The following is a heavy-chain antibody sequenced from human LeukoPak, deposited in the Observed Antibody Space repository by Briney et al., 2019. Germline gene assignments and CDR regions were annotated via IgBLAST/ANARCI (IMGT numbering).Heavy chain of an antibody. V-gene: IGHV1-69*10. CDR2: IIPVFGIV. CDR1: GVTFISYP. Sequence: SVKVSSKTSGVTFISYPISWVRQAPGQGRVWMGRIIPVFGIVNYAQKFQGRVTITADKATSTAYMELSSLRSEDTAVYYCARVTVAGPGTFDIWGQGTMVTVSS. J-gene: IGHJ3*02. CDR3: ARVTVAGPGTFDI. D-gene: IGHD6-19*01.